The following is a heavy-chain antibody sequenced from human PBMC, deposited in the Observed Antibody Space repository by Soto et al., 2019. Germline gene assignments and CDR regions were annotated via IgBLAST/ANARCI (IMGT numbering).Heavy chain of an antibody. CDR3: AKEGSVVATTPDFDY. J-gene: IGHJ4*02. CDR2: ISYDGSYK. D-gene: IGHD5-12*01. CDR1: GFTFSSCG. V-gene: IGHV3-30*18. Sequence: QVQLVESGGGVVQPGRSLRLSCGASGFTFSSCGMHWVRQAPGKGLEWVAVISYDGSYKYYADSMKGRVTISRDNSKNTLYVQMNSLRAEDTAVYYCAKEGSVVATTPDFDYWGQGTLVTVSS.